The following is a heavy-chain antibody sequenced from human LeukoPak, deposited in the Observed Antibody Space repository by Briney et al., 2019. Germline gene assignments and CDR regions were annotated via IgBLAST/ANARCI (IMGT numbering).Heavy chain of an antibody. V-gene: IGHV3-9*01. Sequence: PGRSLRLSCAASGFTFGDYAMHWVRQAPGKGLEWVSGISWNSDSLGYADSVKGRFTISRDNAKNSLYLQMNSLRAEDTAVYYCAKPLRPYCSGGSCSDYWGQGTLVTVSS. J-gene: IGHJ4*02. CDR2: ISWNSDSL. CDR1: GFTFGDYA. CDR3: AKPLRPYCSGGSCSDY. D-gene: IGHD2-15*01.